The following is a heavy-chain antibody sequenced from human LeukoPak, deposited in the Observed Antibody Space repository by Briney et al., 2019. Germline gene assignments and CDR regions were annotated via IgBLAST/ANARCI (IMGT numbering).Heavy chain of an antibody. CDR2: IYYSGST. D-gene: IGHD3-22*01. Sequence: SETLSLTCTVSGGSISSSSYYWGWIRQPPGKGLEWIGSIYYSGSTYYNPSLKSRVTISVDTSKNQFSLKLSSVTAADTAVYYCARDGNNYYDSSGYYGPFDYWGQGTLVTVSS. CDR1: GGSISSSSYY. CDR3: ARDGNNYYDSSGYYGPFDY. V-gene: IGHV4-39*07. J-gene: IGHJ4*02.